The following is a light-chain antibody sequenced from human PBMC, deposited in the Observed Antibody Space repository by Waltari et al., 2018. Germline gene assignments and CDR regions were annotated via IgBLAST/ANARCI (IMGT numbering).Light chain of an antibody. J-gene: IGKJ5*01. CDR1: QSIINY. CDR2: AGP. Sequence: DIQMTQSPSSLSATVGDRVPLTRRASQSIINYLNWLQQKPGKAPKLLIFAGPSLQSGVPSRFSGSGSGTDFTLTISSLQPEDFATYYCQQSYSTPITFGQGTRLEIK. CDR3: QQSYSTPIT. V-gene: IGKV1-39*01.